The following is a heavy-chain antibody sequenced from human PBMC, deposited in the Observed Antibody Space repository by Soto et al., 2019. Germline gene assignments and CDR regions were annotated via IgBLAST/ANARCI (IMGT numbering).Heavy chain of an antibody. D-gene: IGHD2-21*02. CDR1: GGTFSSYA. CDR2: IIPIFGTA. V-gene: IGHV1-69*13. J-gene: IGHJ6*02. Sequence: SVKVSCKASGGTFSSYAISWVRQAPGQGLEWMGGIIPIFGTANYAQKFQGRVTITADESTSTAYMELSSLRSEDTAVYYYARGAEYCGGDCYSYGMDVWGQGTTVTVSS. CDR3: ARGAEYCGGDCYSYGMDV.